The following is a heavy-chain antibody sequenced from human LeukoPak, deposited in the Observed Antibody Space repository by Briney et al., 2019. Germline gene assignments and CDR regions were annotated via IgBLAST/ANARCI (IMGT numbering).Heavy chain of an antibody. V-gene: IGHV3-33*01. CDR2: IWYDGSNK. J-gene: IGHJ4*02. D-gene: IGHD6-13*01. CDR3: ARDRIAAAGEYYFDY. Sequence: PGRSLRLSCAASGFTFSSYGMHWVRQAPGKGLEWVAVIWYDGSNKYYTDSVKGRFTISRDNSKNTLYLQMNSLRAEDTAVYYCARDRIAAAGEYYFDYWGQGTLVTVSS. CDR1: GFTFSSYG.